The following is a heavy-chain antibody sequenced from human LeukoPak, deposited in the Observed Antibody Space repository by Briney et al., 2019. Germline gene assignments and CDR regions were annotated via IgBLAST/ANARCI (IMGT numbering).Heavy chain of an antibody. CDR3: ARDSWVVVPSHFDY. J-gene: IGHJ4*02. D-gene: IGHD2-15*01. CDR1: GFTVSSNY. V-gene: IGHV3-53*01. Sequence: GGSLRLSCAASGFTVSSNYMSWVRQAPGKGLEWVSVIYSGGSTYYADSVKGRFTISRDNSKNTLYLQMNSLRAEDTAVYYCARDSWVVVPSHFDYWGQGTLVTVSS. CDR2: IYSGGST.